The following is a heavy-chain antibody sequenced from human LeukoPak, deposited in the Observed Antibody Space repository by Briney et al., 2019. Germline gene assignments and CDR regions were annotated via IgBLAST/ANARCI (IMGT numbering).Heavy chain of an antibody. CDR3: ARHRRVTDWYVDF. CDR2: INHSGTT. CDR1: GGSFRGYY. D-gene: IGHD3-9*01. J-gene: IGHJ4*02. Sequence: SETLSLTCAVYGGSFRGYYWSWIRQPPGKGLEWIGEINHSGTTYYNPSLKSRVTIFVDTSKNVFSLRLTSVTAADTAVYYCARHRRVTDWYVDFWGQGTLVTVSS. V-gene: IGHV4-34*01.